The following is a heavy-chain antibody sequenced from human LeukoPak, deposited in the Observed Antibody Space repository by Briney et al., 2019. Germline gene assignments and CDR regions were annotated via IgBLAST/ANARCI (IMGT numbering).Heavy chain of an antibody. CDR3: ASVVTGGEDY. D-gene: IGHD3-22*01. V-gene: IGHV4-34*01. Sequence: SETLSLTCAVYGGSFSGYYWSWIRRPPGKGLEWIGEINHSGSTNYNPSLKSRVTISVDTSKNQFSLKLSSVTAADTAVYYCASVVTGGEDYWGQGTLVTVSS. CDR1: GGSFSGYY. CDR2: INHSGST. J-gene: IGHJ4*02.